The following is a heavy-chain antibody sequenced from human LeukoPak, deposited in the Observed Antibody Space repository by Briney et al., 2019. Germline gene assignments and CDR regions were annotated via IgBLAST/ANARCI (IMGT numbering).Heavy chain of an antibody. CDR2: IKLDGSDK. CDR3: ARRGTGWYYLNF. V-gene: IGHV3-7*04. CDR1: GFTFSSHW. D-gene: IGHD6-19*01. J-gene: IGHJ4*02. Sequence: GGSLRLSCAASGFTFSSHWMSWVRQAPGKGLEWVANIKLDGSDKYYVDSVKGRFTISRDNAKNSLYLQMNSLRAEDTAVYYCARRGTGWYYLNFWGQGTLVTVSS.